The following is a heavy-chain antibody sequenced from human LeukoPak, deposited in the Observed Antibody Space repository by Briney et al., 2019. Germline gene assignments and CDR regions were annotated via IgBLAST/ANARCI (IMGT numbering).Heavy chain of an antibody. CDR2: IDPPSGVP. CDR1: GYTFTGQF. V-gene: IGHV1-2*02. CDR3: ARSGFSTGFYLDF. J-gene: IGHJ4*02. D-gene: IGHD6-19*01. Sequence: GASVTVSCKASGYTFTGQFIHWLRQAPGEGREWMGWIDPPSGVPHYAQKFQDTVTFTRDTSTGTAYMELHRLQSDDTAVYYCARSGFSTGFYLDFWGQGTLISVSS.